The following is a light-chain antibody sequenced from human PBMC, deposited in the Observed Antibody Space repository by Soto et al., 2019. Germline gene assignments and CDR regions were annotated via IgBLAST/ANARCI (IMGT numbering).Light chain of an antibody. J-gene: IGKJ1*01. Sequence: EIVLTQSPGTLSLSPGERATLSCRASQSVSNNYLAWYQQKPGQAPRLLIYGASTRATGIPARFSGSGSGTEFTLTISSLQSEDFAVYFCQQYNNWPPHTFGQGTKV. V-gene: IGKV3-15*01. CDR1: QSVSNN. CDR2: GAS. CDR3: QQYNNWPPHT.